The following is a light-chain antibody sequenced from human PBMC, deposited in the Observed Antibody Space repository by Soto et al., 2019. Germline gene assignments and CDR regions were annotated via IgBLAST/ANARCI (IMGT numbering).Light chain of an antibody. V-gene: IGLV2-11*01. J-gene: IGLJ1*01. CDR2: DVN. CDR1: SSDVGNYNY. CDR3: YSFAGSSDV. Sequence: QSVLTQPRSVSGSPGQSVTISCTGTSSDVGNYNYVSWYQQHPDKAPKLMIYDVNKRPSGVPDRFSGSKSGNTASLTISGLQADDEADYYCYSFAGSSDVFGTGTKLTVL.